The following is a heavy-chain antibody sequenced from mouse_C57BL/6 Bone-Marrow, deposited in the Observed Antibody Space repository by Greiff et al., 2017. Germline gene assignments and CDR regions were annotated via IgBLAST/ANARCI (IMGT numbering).Heavy chain of an antibody. J-gene: IGHJ2*01. V-gene: IGHV3-6*01. CDR2: ISYDGSN. CDR1: CYSITSGYY. Sequence: DVQLVESGPGLVKPSQSLSLTCSVTCYSITSGYYWNWIRQFPGNKLEWMGYISYDGSNNYNPSLKNRISITRDTSKNQFFLKLNSVTTEDTATYYCAGLITTVVSFDYWGQGTTLTVSS. D-gene: IGHD1-1*01. CDR3: AGLITTVVSFDY.